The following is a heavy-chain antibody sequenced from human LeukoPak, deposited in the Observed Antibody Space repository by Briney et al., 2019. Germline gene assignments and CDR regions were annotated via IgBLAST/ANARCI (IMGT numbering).Heavy chain of an antibody. CDR2: INPNSGGT. Sequence: ASVKVSCKASGYTFTGYYMHWVRQAPGQGLEWMGCINPNSGGTNYAQKCQGWVTMTRDTSISTAYMELSRLRSDDTAVYYCARGPTIAAAGIIWLDPWDQGTLVTVSS. CDR1: GYTFTGYY. V-gene: IGHV1-2*04. CDR3: ARGPTIAAAGIIWLDP. J-gene: IGHJ5*02. D-gene: IGHD6-13*01.